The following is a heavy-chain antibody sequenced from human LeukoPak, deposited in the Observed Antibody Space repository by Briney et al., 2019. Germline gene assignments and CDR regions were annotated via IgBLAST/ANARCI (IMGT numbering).Heavy chain of an antibody. J-gene: IGHJ4*02. Sequence: SGTLSLTCAVSGGSISSSNWWSWVRQPPGKGLEWIGEIYHSGSTNYNPSLKSRVTISVDTSKNQFSLKLSSVTAADTAVYYCARVPQYGDYPYYFDYWGQGTLVTVSS. CDR1: GGSISSSNW. V-gene: IGHV4-4*02. CDR2: IYHSGST. CDR3: ARVPQYGDYPYYFDY. D-gene: IGHD4-17*01.